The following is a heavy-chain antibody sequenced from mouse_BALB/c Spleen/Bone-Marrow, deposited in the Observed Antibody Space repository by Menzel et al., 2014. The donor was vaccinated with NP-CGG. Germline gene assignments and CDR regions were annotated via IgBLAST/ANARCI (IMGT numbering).Heavy chain of an antibody. Sequence: EVHLVESGGGLVQPGGSLKLSCAASGFDLSRYWMTWVRQAPGKGLEWIGEINPDCSTINYTPSLKDKFIISRDNAKNTLYLQMSKVRSEDTALYYCAKNYYYGYVAYWGQGTLVTVSA. J-gene: IGHJ3*01. D-gene: IGHD1-2*01. CDR1: GFDLSRYW. V-gene: IGHV4-1*02. CDR3: AKNYYYGYVAY. CDR2: INPDCSTI.